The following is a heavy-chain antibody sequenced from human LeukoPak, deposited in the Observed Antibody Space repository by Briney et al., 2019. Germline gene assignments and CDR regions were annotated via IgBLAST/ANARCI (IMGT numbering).Heavy chain of an antibody. Sequence: GGSLRLSCAASGFTFSSYSMNWVRQAPGKGLEWVSSISSSSSYIYYADSVKGRFTISRDNAKNSLYLQMNSLRAGDTAVYYCAREGSTRGDVWGQGTTVTVSS. V-gene: IGHV3-21*01. D-gene: IGHD2-2*01. J-gene: IGHJ6*02. CDR1: GFTFSSYS. CDR3: AREGSTRGDV. CDR2: ISSSSSYI.